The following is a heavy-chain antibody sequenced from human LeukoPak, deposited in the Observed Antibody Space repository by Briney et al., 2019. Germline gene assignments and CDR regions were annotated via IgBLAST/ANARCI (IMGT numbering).Heavy chain of an antibody. CDR2: IDWDDGK. D-gene: IGHD4-17*01. CDR3: ARFLYGDSAYFFDY. Sequence: SGPALVKPTQTLTLTCTFSGFSFDTSGMCVSWIRPPPGKALEWLALIDWDDGKYYTTSLKTRLTISKDTSKNQVVLTMTNVDPVDTAMYYCARFLYGDSAYFFDYWGRGTLVTVSS. J-gene: IGHJ4*02. V-gene: IGHV2-70*01. CDR1: GFSFDTSGMC.